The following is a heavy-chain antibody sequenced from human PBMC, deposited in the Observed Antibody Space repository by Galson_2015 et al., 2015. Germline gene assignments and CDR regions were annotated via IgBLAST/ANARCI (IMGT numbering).Heavy chain of an antibody. Sequence: SLRLSCAASGFTFSTYGMHWVRQAPGKGLEWVAVIWYDGSNKYYADSVKGRFTISRDNSKNTLYLQMNSLRAEVTAVYYCAREWPDGPLGYWGQGTLVTVSS. V-gene: IGHV3-33*01. D-gene: IGHD1-14*01. CDR1: GFTFSTYG. J-gene: IGHJ4*02. CDR2: IWYDGSNK. CDR3: AREWPDGPLGY.